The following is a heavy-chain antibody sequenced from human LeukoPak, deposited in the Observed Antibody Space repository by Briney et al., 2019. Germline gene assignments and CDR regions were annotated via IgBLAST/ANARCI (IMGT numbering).Heavy chain of an antibody. Sequence: PGGSLRLSCAASGFTFSSYSMNWVRQAPGKGLEWVSSISSSSSYIYYADSVKGRFTISRDNAKNSLYLQMNSLRAEDTAVYYCARSRVDGVGAFDIWGQGTMVTVSS. CDR3: ARSRVDGVGAFDI. CDR1: GFTFSSYS. J-gene: IGHJ3*02. V-gene: IGHV3-21*01. CDR2: ISSSSSYI. D-gene: IGHD5-24*01.